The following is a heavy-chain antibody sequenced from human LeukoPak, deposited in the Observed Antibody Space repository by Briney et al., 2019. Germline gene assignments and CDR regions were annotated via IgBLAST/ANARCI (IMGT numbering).Heavy chain of an antibody. V-gene: IGHV3-9*01. Sequence: GRSLRLSCAASGFTFDDYAMHWVRQAPGKGLEWVSGISWNSGSIGYADSVKGRFTISRDNAKNSLYLQMNSLRAEDTALYYCAKDTGGRGYSYGSSDYWGQGTLVTVSS. CDR2: ISWNSGSI. CDR3: AKDTGGRGYSYGSSDY. J-gene: IGHJ4*02. CDR1: GFTFDDYA. D-gene: IGHD5-18*01.